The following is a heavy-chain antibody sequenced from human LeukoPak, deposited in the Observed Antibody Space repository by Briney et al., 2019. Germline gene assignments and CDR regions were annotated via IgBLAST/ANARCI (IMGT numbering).Heavy chain of an antibody. D-gene: IGHD3-9*01. V-gene: IGHV3-23*01. J-gene: IGHJ5*02. CDR2: ISGSVGST. CDR1: GFTFSSYA. Sequence: GGSLRLSCAASGFTFSSYAMSWVRQAPGKGLEWVSAISGSVGSTYYADSVKGRFTISRDNYKHTLYLKKKSIRAEDTAVYYCAKDMQSGYYDILTGYLSWGQGTLVTVSS. CDR3: AKDMQSGYYDILTGYLS.